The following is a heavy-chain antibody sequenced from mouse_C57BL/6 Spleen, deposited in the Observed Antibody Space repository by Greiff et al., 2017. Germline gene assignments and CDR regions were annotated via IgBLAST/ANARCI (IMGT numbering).Heavy chain of an antibody. D-gene: IGHD2-3*01. J-gene: IGHJ2*01. CDR1: GFTFSSYG. CDR2: IGSGGSYT. Sequence: EVKVVESGGDLVKPGGSLKLSCAASGFTFSSYGMSWVRQTPDKRLEWVATIGSGGSYTYYPDSVKGRFTISTDNAKNPLHLQMSSLKSDATVMYYCARPDDGYFFGHWGRGTTLTVSS. CDR3: ARPDDGYFFGH. V-gene: IGHV5-6*01.